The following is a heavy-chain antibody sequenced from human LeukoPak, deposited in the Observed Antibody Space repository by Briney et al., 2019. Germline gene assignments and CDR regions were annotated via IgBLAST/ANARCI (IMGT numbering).Heavy chain of an antibody. D-gene: IGHD6-13*01. CDR2: INHSGST. J-gene: IGHJ5*02. V-gene: IGHV4-34*01. Sequence: GSLRLFCAASGFTFSSYAMSWVRQPPGKGLEWIGEINHSGSTNYNPSLKSRVTISVDTSKNQFSLKLSSVTAAGTAVYYCARATHKGGQLVLGTTNWFDPWGQGTLVTVSS. CDR1: GFTFSSYA. CDR3: ARATHKGGQLVLGTTNWFDP.